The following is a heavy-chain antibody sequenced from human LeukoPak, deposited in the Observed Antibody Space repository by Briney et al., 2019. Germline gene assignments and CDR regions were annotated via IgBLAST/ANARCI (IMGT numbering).Heavy chain of an antibody. J-gene: IGHJ6*03. CDR2: MSYDGSNK. Sequence: GGSLRLSCAASEFTFSSYGMHWVRQAPGKGLEWVAVMSYDGSNKYYAESVKGRFTISRDNSKNTLYLQMGSLRAEDMAVYYCARDPERGYSGYGYYYYYMDVWGKGTTVTVSS. CDR3: ARDPERGYSGYGYYYYYMDV. D-gene: IGHD5-12*01. V-gene: IGHV3-30*03. CDR1: EFTFSSYG.